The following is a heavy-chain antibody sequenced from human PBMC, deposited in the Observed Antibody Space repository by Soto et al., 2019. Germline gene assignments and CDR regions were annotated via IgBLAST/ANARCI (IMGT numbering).Heavy chain of an antibody. J-gene: IGHJ4*02. D-gene: IGHD6-13*01. CDR2: IIPIFGTA. CDR1: GGTFSSYA. CDR3: ARSRAIAAALYYFDY. V-gene: IGHV1-69*01. Sequence: QVQLVQSGAEVKKPGSSVKVSCKASGGTFSSYAISWVRQAPGQGLEWMGGIIPIFGTANYAQKFQGRVTITADESTSTAYMELSRLRSEDTAVYYCARSRAIAAALYYFDYWGQGTLVTVSS.